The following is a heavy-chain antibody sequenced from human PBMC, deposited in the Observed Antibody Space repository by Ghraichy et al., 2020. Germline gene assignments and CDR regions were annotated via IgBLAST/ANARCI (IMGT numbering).Heavy chain of an antibody. J-gene: IGHJ4*02. CDR2: INHSGST. CDR3: ARVGKGIVVPGVPYFDY. V-gene: IGHV4-34*01. Sequence: SETLSLTCAVYGGSFSGYYWSWIRQPPGKGLEWIGEINHSGSTNYNPSLKSRVTISVDTSKNQFSLKLSSVTAADTAVYYCARVGKGIVVPGVPYFDYWGQGTLVTVSS. CDR1: GGSFSGYY. D-gene: IGHD2-2*01.